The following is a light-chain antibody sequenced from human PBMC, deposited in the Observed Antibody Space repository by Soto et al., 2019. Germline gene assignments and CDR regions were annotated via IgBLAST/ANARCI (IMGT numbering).Light chain of an antibody. Sequence: DIVMTQSPLSLPVTPGEPASISCRSSQSLLHSNGYNYLDWYLQKPGQSPQLLIYVGSNRASGVPERLSGSGSGSVFTVKMSRVEAEDVGVYYCMPALQAPRTFGQGTKADIK. V-gene: IGKV2-28*01. J-gene: IGKJ1*01. CDR3: MPALQAPRT. CDR2: VGS. CDR1: QSLLHSNGYNY.